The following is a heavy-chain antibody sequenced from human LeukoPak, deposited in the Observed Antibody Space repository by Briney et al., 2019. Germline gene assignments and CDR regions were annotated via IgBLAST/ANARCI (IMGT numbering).Heavy chain of an antibody. Sequence: GASVKVSCKASGYTFTSYDINWVRQATGQGLEWMGWMNPNSGNTGYAQKFQGRVTMTRNTSISTAYMELSSLRSEDTAVYYCAKRSQKAPTPPKLNSYGSDFDYWGQGTLVTVSS. J-gene: IGHJ4*02. CDR2: MNPNSGNT. V-gene: IGHV1-8*01. CDR3: AKRSQKAPTPPKLNSYGSDFDY. D-gene: IGHD5-18*01. CDR1: GYTFTSYD.